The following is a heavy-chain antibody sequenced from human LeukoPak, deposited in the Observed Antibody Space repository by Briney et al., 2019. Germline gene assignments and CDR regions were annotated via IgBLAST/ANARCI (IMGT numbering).Heavy chain of an antibody. Sequence: SETLSLSCTVSSGSISSYYWSWIRQPPGKGLEWIGYIYYSGTTNYNPSLKSRVTISVDTSKNEFSLKLSSVTAADTAVYYCARDRSGWYFDYWGQGTLITVSS. CDR2: IYYSGTT. D-gene: IGHD6-19*01. J-gene: IGHJ4*02. CDR1: SGSISSYY. CDR3: ARDRSGWYFDY. V-gene: IGHV4-59*12.